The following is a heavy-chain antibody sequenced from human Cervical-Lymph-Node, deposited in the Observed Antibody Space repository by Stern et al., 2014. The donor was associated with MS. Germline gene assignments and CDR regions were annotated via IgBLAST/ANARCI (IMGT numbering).Heavy chain of an antibody. CDR3: ARDDPDRTANYYAMDV. J-gene: IGHJ6*02. V-gene: IGHV1-69*04. D-gene: IGHD1-14*01. CDR1: GDTFNSYS. Sequence: VQLVQSGAEVKKPGSSVKVSCKASGDTFNSYSIHWVRQAPGQRLEWMGRIIPVLGRPKYGQKFQGRVTISGDKSTSTVNMEVSSLRSEDTAVYYCARDDPDRTANYYAMDVWAQGTTVIVSS. CDR2: IIPVLGRP.